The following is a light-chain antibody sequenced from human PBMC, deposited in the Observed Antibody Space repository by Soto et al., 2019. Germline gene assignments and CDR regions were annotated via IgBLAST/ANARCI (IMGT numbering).Light chain of an antibody. V-gene: IGKV1-5*03. J-gene: IGKJ2*02. CDR3: QQYNSYSPMCT. CDR1: QSISSW. CDR2: KAS. Sequence: DIQMTQSPSTLSASVGDRVTITCRASQSISSWLAWYQQKPGKAPKLLIYKASSLESGVPSRFSGSGSGTEFPLTISSLQPDDFATYYCQQYNSYSPMCTFGQGTKLEIK.